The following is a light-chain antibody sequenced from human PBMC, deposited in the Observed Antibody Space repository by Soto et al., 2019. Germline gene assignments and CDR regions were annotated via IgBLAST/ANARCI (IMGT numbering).Light chain of an antibody. CDR2: AVS. CDR1: SSDVGAHNR. V-gene: IGLV2-14*01. Sequence: HSVLTQPASVSGSPGQSITISCYGTSSDVGAHNRVSWYQQHPGRPPQLIIYAVSNRPSGVSNRFSGSKSGNTASLTISGLQAEDEADYFCSSHSSSSAYYVFGTGTKVTVL. CDR3: SSHSSSSAYYV. J-gene: IGLJ1*01.